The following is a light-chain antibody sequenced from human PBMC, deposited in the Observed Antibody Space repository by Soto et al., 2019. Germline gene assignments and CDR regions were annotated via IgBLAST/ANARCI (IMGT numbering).Light chain of an antibody. CDR3: QQLKNYPIT. CDR1: QSVSSSY. Sequence: EIVLTQSPDTLSLSPGERATLSCGASQSVSSSYLAWYQQKPGQVPRLLMSAASSRATGIPDRFSGSGSGTEFTLTISRLEPEDFAIYFCQQLKNYPITFGQGTRLEIK. J-gene: IGKJ5*01. V-gene: IGKV3D-20*02. CDR2: AAS.